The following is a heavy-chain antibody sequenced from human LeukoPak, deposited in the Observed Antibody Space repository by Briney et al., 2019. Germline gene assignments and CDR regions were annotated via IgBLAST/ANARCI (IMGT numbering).Heavy chain of an antibody. CDR1: GFTFSSYW. D-gene: IGHD4-17*01. V-gene: IGHV3-7*01. Sequence: GGSLRLSCAASGFTFSSYWMNWVRQAPGKGLEWVANIKQDGSEKYYVDSVKGRFTISRDNAKNSLYLQMNSLRAEDTAVYYCARDFGDYGDYTRTLGYWGQGTLVTVSS. CDR2: IKQDGSEK. CDR3: ARDFGDYGDYTRTLGY. J-gene: IGHJ4*02.